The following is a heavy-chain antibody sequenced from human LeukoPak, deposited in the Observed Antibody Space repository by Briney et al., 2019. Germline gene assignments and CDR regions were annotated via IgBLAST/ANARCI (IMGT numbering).Heavy chain of an antibody. J-gene: IGHJ4*02. Sequence: SETLSLTCAVYGGSFSGYYWSWIRQPPGKGLEWIGEINHSGSTNYNPPLKSRVTISVDTSKNQFSLKLSSVTAADTAVYYCARGGRWRLRFLDYWGQGTLVTVSS. CDR2: INHSGST. V-gene: IGHV4-34*01. D-gene: IGHD5-12*01. CDR1: GGSFSGYY. CDR3: ARGGRWRLRFLDY.